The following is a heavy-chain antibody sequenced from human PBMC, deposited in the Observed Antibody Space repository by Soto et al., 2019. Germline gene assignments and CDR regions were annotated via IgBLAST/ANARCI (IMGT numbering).Heavy chain of an antibody. V-gene: IGHV3-33*01. J-gene: IGHJ4*02. D-gene: IGHD6-19*01. Sequence: QVQLVESGGGVVQPGRSLRLSCAASGFTFSSYGMHWVRQAPGKGLEWVAVIWYDGSNKKYADSVKGRITISRDNFKNTLYLQMNSLRAEDTGVFYCARDSSGRSKPGYYFDYWGQGTLVTVSS. CDR2: IWYDGSNK. CDR3: ARDSSGRSKPGYYFDY. CDR1: GFTFSSYG.